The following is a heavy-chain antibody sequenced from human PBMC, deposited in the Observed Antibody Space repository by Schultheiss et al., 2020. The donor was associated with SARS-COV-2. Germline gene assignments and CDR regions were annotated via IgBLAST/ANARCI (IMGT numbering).Heavy chain of an antibody. CDR2: ISGSGGST. CDR3: ARGYSSDF. V-gene: IGHV3-23*01. J-gene: IGHJ4*02. Sequence: GGSLRLSCAASGFTFSSYDMHWVRQATGKGLEWVSAISGSGGSTYYADSVKGRFTISRDNSKNTLYLQMNSLRAEDTAVYYCARGYSSDFWGQGTLVTVSS. CDR1: GFTFSSYD. D-gene: IGHD6-13*01.